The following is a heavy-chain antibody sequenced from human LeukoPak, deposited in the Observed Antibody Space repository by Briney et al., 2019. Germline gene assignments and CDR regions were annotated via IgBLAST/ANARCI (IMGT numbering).Heavy chain of an antibody. D-gene: IGHD3-22*01. Sequence: GGSLRLSCAASGFTFSSYGMHWVRQAPGKGLEWVAVIWYDGSNKNYVDSVKGRFTISRDDSKNTLYLEMNSLRAEDTAVYYCVREIGYGMDVWGQGTTVTVSS. J-gene: IGHJ6*02. V-gene: IGHV3-33*01. CDR2: IWYDGSNK. CDR3: VREIGYGMDV. CDR1: GFTFSSYG.